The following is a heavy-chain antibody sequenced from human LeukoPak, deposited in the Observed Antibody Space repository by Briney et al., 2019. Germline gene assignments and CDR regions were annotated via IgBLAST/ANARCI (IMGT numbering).Heavy chain of an antibody. Sequence: PGGSLRLSCAASGFTVSSNYMSWVRQAPGKGLEWVSVIYSGGSTYYADSVKGRFTISRDNSKNTLYLQMNSLRAEDTAVYYCAREDRYDYVWGSYYYYYGMDVWGQGTTVTVSS. CDR3: AREDRYDYVWGSYYYYYGMDV. D-gene: IGHD3-16*01. J-gene: IGHJ6*02. CDR2: IYSGGST. V-gene: IGHV3-53*01. CDR1: GFTVSSNY.